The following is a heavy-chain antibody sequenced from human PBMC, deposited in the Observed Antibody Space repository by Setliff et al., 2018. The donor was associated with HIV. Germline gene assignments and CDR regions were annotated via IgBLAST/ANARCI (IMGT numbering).Heavy chain of an antibody. V-gene: IGHV3-48*03. Sequence: GGSLRLSCAASGFTFSSYEMNWVRQAPGKGLEWVSYISSSGSTIYCADSVKGRFTISRDNAKNSLYLQMNSLRAEDTAVYYCARDGREQHPDAFDIWGQGTMVTVSS. J-gene: IGHJ3*02. D-gene: IGHD6-13*01. CDR3: ARDGREQHPDAFDI. CDR2: ISSSGSTI. CDR1: GFTFSSYE.